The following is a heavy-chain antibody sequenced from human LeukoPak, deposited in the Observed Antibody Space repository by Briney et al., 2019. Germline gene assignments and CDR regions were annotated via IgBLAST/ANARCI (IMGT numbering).Heavy chain of an antibody. D-gene: IGHD3-22*01. CDR3: ARDSVFAYSLHGSGYSLDY. Sequence: GASVKVSCKASGYTFTSYGISWVRQAPGQGLEWMGWISAYNGNTNHAQKLQGRVTMTTDTSTSTAYMELRSLRSDDTAVYYCARDSVFAYSLHGSGYSLDYWGQGTLVTVSS. CDR1: GYTFTSYG. J-gene: IGHJ4*02. V-gene: IGHV1-18*01. CDR2: ISAYNGNT.